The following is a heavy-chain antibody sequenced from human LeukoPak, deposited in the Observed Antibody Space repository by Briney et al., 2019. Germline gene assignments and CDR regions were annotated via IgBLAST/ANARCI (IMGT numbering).Heavy chain of an antibody. J-gene: IGHJ4*02. CDR1: GFTFSSYA. CDR3: ASGVVATGAFDY. D-gene: IGHD5-12*01. CDR2: ISSNGGSK. Sequence: PGGSLRLSCAASGFTFSSYAMHWVRQAPGKGLEYVSAISSNGGSKYYANSVKGRFTISRDNSKNPLYLQMGSLRAEDMAVYYCASGVVATGAFDYWGQRTLVTVSS. V-gene: IGHV3-64*01.